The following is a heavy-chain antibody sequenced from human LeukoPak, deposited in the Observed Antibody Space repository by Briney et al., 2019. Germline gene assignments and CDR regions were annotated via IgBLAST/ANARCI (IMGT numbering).Heavy chain of an antibody. Sequence: SVKVSCKASGFTFTSSAVQWVRQARGQRLEWIGWIVAGSGNTNYAQKFQERVTITRDMSTSTAYMELSSLRSEDTAVYYCAADRITIFGVASFDYWGQGTLVTVSS. CDR3: AADRITIFGVASFDY. V-gene: IGHV1-58*01. CDR2: IVAGSGNT. J-gene: IGHJ4*02. CDR1: GFTFTSSA. D-gene: IGHD3-3*01.